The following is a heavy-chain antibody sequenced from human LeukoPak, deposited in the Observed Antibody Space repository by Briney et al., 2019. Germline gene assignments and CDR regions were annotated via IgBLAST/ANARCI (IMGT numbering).Heavy chain of an antibody. D-gene: IGHD2-15*01. CDR1: GYNVNELS. CDR2: LDPEDGET. CDR3: ATRGVVVVSAFYYHSLDL. Sequence: ASVKVSCKISGYNVNELSVHWVRQAPGNGLEWMGGLDPEDGETVYAPKFQDRASMTADTSSNTAFLDLSSLHSEDTAIYYCATRGVVVVSAFYYHSLDLWGQGAALTVTS. V-gene: IGHV1-24*01. J-gene: IGHJ6*02.